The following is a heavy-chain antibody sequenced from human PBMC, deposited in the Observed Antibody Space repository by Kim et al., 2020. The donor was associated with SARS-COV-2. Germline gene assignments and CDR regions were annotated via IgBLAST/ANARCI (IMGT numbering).Heavy chain of an antibody. J-gene: IGHJ4*01. Sequence: SSKASGYSFSSFWIGWVRQRPGKGLEWMASIYPWDSDTRYSPSFQGHVTLLVDKSTDTAYLQWSSLEPSDTAMYFCATKVAGYNFFD. CDR2: IYPWDSDT. D-gene: IGHD6-25*01. V-gene: IGHV5-51*01. CDR1: GYSFSSFW. CDR3: ATKVAGYNFFD.